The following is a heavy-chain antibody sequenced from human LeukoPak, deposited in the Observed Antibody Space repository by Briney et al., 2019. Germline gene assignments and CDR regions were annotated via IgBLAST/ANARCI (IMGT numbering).Heavy chain of an antibody. V-gene: IGHV3-21*01. D-gene: IGHD6-13*01. CDR2: MSGSSNYI. CDR1: GFTFSSYS. CDR3: ARVGSTWSYFDY. J-gene: IGHJ4*02. Sequence: GGSLGLSCAASGFTFSSYSMNWVRQAPGKGLEWVSFMSGSSNYIYYADSVKGRFTISRDNAKNSLYLQMNRLRAEDTAVYYCARVGSTWSYFDYWGQGTLVTVSS.